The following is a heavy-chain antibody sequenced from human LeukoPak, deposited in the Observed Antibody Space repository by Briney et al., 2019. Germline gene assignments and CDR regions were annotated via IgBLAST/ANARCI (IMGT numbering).Heavy chain of an antibody. CDR2: MNTNTGIT. CDR3: ARERGGTDNWLDS. D-gene: IGHD3-16*01. V-gene: IGHV1-8*01. Sequence: ASEKISCKASGYTFTTHDINWVRQAPGQGLEWLGWMNTNTGITRSAQKIQGRVNMSRDTPRTTVYMQLGSLRHDDTAVYYCARERGGTDNWLDSWGQGTLVAVSS. CDR1: GYTFTTHD. J-gene: IGHJ5*01.